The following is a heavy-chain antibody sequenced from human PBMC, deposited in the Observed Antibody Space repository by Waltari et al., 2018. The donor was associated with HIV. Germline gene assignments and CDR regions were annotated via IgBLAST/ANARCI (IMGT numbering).Heavy chain of an antibody. D-gene: IGHD3-10*01. CDR1: GGSLTDFY. V-gene: IGHV4-34*01. J-gene: IGHJ5*02. CDR3: ARESRRRVRQGGINWFDP. CDR2: LNQSGRS. Sequence: QVQLQQWGAGQLKASETLSLTCAVYGGSLTDFYWTWIRQCPGRGLEWIGELNQSGRSEFNPSLKSRVTSAIDPAKKQFSLTLKSVTAADTGVYYCARESRRRVRQGGINWFDPWGQGTPVNVLS.